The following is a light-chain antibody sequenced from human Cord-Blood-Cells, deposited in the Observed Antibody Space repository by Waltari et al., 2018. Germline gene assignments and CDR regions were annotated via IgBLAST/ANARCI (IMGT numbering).Light chain of an antibody. V-gene: IGLV3-25*03. CDR1: ALPKQY. CDR3: QSADSSGTVV. CDR2: KDS. J-gene: IGLJ2*01. Sequence: SYELTQPPSVSVSPGRTARITCSGDALPKQYAYWYQQKPGQAPVLGMYKDSERPAGNPERFSGSSSGTTVTLAISGVQAEDEADYYCQSADSSGTVVFGGGTKLTVL.